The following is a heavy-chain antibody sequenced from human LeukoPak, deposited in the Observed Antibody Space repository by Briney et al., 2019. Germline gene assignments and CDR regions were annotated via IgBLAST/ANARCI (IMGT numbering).Heavy chain of an antibody. CDR3: AREGYDILTGYYSSFDY. V-gene: IGHV4-61*02. Sequence: PSETLSLTCTVSGGSISSGSYYWSWIRQPAGKRLEWIGRIYTSGSTNYNPSLKSRVTISVDTSKNQFSLKLSSVTAADTAVYYCAREGYDILTGYYSSFDYWGQGTLVTVSS. J-gene: IGHJ4*02. CDR1: GGSISSGSYY. D-gene: IGHD3-9*01. CDR2: IYTSGST.